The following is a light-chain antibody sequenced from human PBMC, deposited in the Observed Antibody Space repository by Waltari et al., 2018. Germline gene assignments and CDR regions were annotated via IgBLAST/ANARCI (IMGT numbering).Light chain of an antibody. CDR3: QQTYTSPRT. CDR1: QTITKF. CDR2: AAS. V-gene: IGKV1-39*01. J-gene: IGKJ4*02. Sequence: DIQMTQSPSTLSASVGDRVTITCRASQTITKFLSWYQQKPGKAPKLLIYAASRLQSGVPSRFSGSGSGTDFALTISNLQPEDFATYFCQQTYTSPRTFGRGTKVEIK.